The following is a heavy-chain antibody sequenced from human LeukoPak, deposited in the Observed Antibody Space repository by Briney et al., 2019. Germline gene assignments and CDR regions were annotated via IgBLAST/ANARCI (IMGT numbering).Heavy chain of an antibody. J-gene: IGHJ6*03. V-gene: IGHV4-34*01. CDR3: ARRCGRFYYYYYYMDV. Sequence: SETLSLTCAVYGGSFSGYYWSGIRQPPGKGLEWIGEINHSGSTNYNPSLKSRVTISVDTSKNQFSLKLSSVTAADTAVYYCARRCGRFYYYYYYMDVWGKGTTVTIFS. CDR1: GGSFSGYY. CDR2: INHSGST. D-gene: IGHD1-26*01.